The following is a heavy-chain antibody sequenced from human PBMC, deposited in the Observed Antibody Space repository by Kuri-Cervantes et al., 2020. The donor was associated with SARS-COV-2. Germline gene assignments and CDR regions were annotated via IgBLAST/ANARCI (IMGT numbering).Heavy chain of an antibody. V-gene: IGHV1-46*03. Sequence: ASVKVSCKASGYTFTSYYMHWVRQAPGQGLEWMGIINPSGGSTSYAQKFQGRVTMTRDTSTSTVYMELSSLRSEDTAVYYCARSIAGYSSSWYTDYWGQGTLVTVSS. CDR2: INPSGGST. CDR3: ARSIAGYSSSWYTDY. CDR1: GYTFTSYY. D-gene: IGHD6-13*01. J-gene: IGHJ4*02.